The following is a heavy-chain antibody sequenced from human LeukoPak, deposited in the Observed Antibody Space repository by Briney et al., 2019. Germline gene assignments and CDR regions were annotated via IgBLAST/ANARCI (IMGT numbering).Heavy chain of an antibody. CDR3: AKDKNWGFFDP. Sequence: GGSLRLPCAASGFTFSSYGMTWVRQAPGKGLEWVSDISGSGSSTNYADSVRGRFSISRDSSKDTLYLQMNSLRVEDTALYYCAKDKNWGFFDPWGQGTLVTVSS. V-gene: IGHV3-23*01. CDR1: GFTFSSYG. J-gene: IGHJ5*02. D-gene: IGHD3-16*01. CDR2: ISGSGSST.